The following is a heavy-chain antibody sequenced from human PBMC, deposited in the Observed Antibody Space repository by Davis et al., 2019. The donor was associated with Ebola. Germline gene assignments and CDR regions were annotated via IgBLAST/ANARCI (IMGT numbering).Heavy chain of an antibody. CDR2: ISSSSSTI. V-gene: IGHV3-48*02. CDR1: GFTFSSYW. J-gene: IGHJ4*02. D-gene: IGHD6-13*01. CDR3: ASGSSSWYAGGDY. Sequence: GESLKISCAASGFTFSSYWMSWVRQAPGKGLEWVSYISSSSSTIYYADSVKGRFTISRDNAKSSLYLQMNSLRDEDTAVYYCASGSSSWYAGGDYWGQGTLVTVSS.